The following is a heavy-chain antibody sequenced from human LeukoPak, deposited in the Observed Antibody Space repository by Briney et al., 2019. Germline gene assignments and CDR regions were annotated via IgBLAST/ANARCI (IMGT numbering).Heavy chain of an antibody. V-gene: IGHV3-11*04. CDR2: ISSSGSTI. D-gene: IGHD2-2*02. CDR3: AKMCPLLSSTSCYNY. Sequence: PGGSLRLSCAASGFTFSDYYMSWLRQAPGKGLEWVSYISSSGSTIYYADSVKGRFTISRDNAKNSLYLQMNSLRAGATAVYYCAKMCPLLSSTSCYNYWGQGTLVTVSS. J-gene: IGHJ4*02. CDR1: GFTFSDYY.